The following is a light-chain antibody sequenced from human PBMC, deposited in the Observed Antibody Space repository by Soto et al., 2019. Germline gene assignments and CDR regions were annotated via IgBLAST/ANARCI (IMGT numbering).Light chain of an antibody. J-gene: IGKJ1*01. V-gene: IGKV3-20*01. CDR1: QSISSNY. CDR3: QHYRSSPAWT. CDR2: GAS. Sequence: EIVLTQSPGTLSLFPGERATLSCRASQSISSNYLAWYQQKPGQPPRLLIHGASNRATGIPDRFSGAGSGTDSTLTISRLETEDFAVYYCQHYRSSPAWTFGQGTQVEIK.